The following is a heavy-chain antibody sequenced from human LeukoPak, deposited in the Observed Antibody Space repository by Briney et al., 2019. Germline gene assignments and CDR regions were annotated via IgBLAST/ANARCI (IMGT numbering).Heavy chain of an antibody. CDR1: GYTFTGYY. V-gene: IGHV1-2*02. CDR2: INPNSGGT. CDR3: ARGKDWGPY. D-gene: IGHD7-27*01. J-gene: IGHJ4*02. Sequence: ASVKVSCKAFGYTFTGYYMHWVRQAPGQGLKWMGWINPNSGGTNSAQKFQGRVTMTRDTSISTAYMELSRLTSDDTAVYYCARGKDWGPYWGQGTLVTVSS.